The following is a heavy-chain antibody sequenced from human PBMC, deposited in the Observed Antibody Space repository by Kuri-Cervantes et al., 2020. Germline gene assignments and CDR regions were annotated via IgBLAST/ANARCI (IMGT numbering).Heavy chain of an antibody. V-gene: IGHV4-4*02. CDR1: GGSISSSNW. CDR3: ARTKRDYGEAFDI. CDR2: IYHSGST. J-gene: IGHJ3*02. Sequence: GSLRLSCAVSGGSISSSNWWSWVRQPPGKGLEWIGEIYHSGSTNYNPSLKSRVTISVDKSKNQFSLKLSSVTAADTAVYHCARTKRDYGEAFDIRGQGTMVTVSS. D-gene: IGHD4-17*01.